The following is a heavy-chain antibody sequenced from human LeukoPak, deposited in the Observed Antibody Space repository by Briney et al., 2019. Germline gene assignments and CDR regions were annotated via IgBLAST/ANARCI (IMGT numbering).Heavy chain of an antibody. J-gene: IGHJ3*02. CDR2: IYYSGST. V-gene: IGHV4-59*11. Sequence: SETLSRTGTGSGGSISSHYWGWLRQPPGKGLEGLGDIYYSGSTNYNPSLESQVTIPVDPCKNQLSLKLGCVTAADTAVYYCALACRAFDIWGQGTMVTVSS. CDR1: GGSISSHY. CDR3: ALACRAFDI.